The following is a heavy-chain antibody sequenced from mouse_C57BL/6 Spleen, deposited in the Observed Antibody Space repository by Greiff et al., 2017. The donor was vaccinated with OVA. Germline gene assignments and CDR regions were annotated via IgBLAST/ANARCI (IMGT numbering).Heavy chain of an antibody. CDR2: IWRGGST. Sequence: VHLVESGPGLVQPSQSLSITCTVSGFSLTSYGVHWVRQSPGKGLEWLGVIWRGGSTDYNAAFMSRLSITKDNSKSQVFFKMNSLQADDTAIYYCAKGDDYDDYFDYWGQGTTLTVSS. D-gene: IGHD2-4*01. J-gene: IGHJ2*01. CDR3: AKGDDYDDYFDY. CDR1: GFSLTSYG. V-gene: IGHV2-5*01.